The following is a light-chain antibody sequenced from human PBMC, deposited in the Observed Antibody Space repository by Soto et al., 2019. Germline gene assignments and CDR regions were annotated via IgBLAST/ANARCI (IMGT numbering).Light chain of an antibody. V-gene: IGKV3-15*01. J-gene: IGKJ5*01. CDR3: QQYSNWPPIT. Sequence: ETVMTQSPGTLSVSLGVRATLSCRASQSVSIHLAWYQQKPGQAPRLLIYDTSTRATGIPARFSGSGSGTEFTLTISSLQSEDFAVYYCQQYSNWPPITFGQGTRLEIK. CDR1: QSVSIH. CDR2: DTS.